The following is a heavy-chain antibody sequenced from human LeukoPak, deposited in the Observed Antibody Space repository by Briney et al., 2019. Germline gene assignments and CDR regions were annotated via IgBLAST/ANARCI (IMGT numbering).Heavy chain of an antibody. Sequence: GGSLRLSCAASGFTFSSYAMSWVRQAPGKGLEWVSAISGRGGSTYYADSVKGRFTISRDNSQNTLYLQMNSLRAEDTAVYYCAKAPANYVDTAMGTFDYWGQGTLVTVSS. D-gene: IGHD5-18*01. CDR3: AKAPANYVDTAMGTFDY. J-gene: IGHJ4*02. CDR1: GFTFSSYA. CDR2: ISGRGGST. V-gene: IGHV3-23*01.